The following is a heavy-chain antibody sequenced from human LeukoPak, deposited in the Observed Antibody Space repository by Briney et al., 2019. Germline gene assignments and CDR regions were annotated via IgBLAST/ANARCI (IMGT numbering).Heavy chain of an antibody. V-gene: IGHV1-46*01. CDR1: GYTFTSYY. J-gene: IGHJ4*02. Sequence: ASVKVSCKASGYTFTSYYMHWVRQAPGQGLEWMGIINPSGGSTSYAQKLQGRVTMTTDTSTSTAYMELRSLRSDDTAVYYCASGTDYTPFDYWGQGTLVTVSS. CDR3: ASGTDYTPFDY. D-gene: IGHD4-11*01. CDR2: INPSGGST.